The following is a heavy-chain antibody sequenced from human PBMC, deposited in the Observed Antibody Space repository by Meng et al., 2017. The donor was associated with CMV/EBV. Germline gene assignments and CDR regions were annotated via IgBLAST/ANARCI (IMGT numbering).Heavy chain of an antibody. CDR1: GDTFTDYY. Sequence: QGQLVQSGAELRKPGASMKVSCKASGDTFTDYYMHWVRQAPGQGLEWMGCINPNSGDTNYAQKFQGRVTMTRDTSISTAYMELSRLRSDDTAVYYCTRDAHLTTVTPNWFDPWGQGTLVTVSS. J-gene: IGHJ5*02. CDR2: INPNSGDT. V-gene: IGHV1-2*02. D-gene: IGHD4-17*01. CDR3: TRDAHLTTVTPNWFDP.